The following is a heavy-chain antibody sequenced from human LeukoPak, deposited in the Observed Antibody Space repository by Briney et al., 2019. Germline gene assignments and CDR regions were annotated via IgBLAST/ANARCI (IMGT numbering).Heavy chain of an antibody. CDR1: GFTFSSYA. V-gene: IGHV3-23*01. D-gene: IGHD7-27*01. Sequence: GGSLRLSCAASGFTFSSYAMSWVRQAPGKGLGWVSAISGSGGSTYYADSVKGRFTISRDNSKNTLYLQMNSLRAEDTAVYYCAPTGDLLRGYWGQGTLVTVSS. CDR2: ISGSGGST. CDR3: APTGDLLRGY. J-gene: IGHJ4*02.